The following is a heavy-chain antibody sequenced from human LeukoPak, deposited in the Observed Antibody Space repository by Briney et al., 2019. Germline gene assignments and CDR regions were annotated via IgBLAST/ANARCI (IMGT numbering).Heavy chain of an antibody. V-gene: IGHV4-59*12. CDR1: GGSISGYY. CDR3: ARDKGGSFDY. J-gene: IGHJ4*02. CDR2: IYYTGST. Sequence: SETLSLTCTVSGGSISGYYWSWFRQPPGKGLEWIGYIYYTGSTNYSPSLQSRVTILVDTSKNQFSLKLSSVTAADTAVYYCARDKGGSFDYWGQGTLVTVSS. D-gene: IGHD3-16*01.